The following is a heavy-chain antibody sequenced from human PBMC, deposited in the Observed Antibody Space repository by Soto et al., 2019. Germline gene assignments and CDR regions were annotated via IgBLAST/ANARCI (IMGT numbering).Heavy chain of an antibody. D-gene: IGHD3-10*01. CDR3: ARGRGKQLLVYFDY. CDR2: IYHSGST. J-gene: IGHJ4*02. CDR1: GGSISSGGYS. Sequence: PSETLSLTCAVSGGSISSGGYSWSWIRQPPGKGLEWFGYIYHSGSTYYNPSLKSRVTISVDRSKNQFSLKLSSVTAADTAVYYCARGRGKQLLVYFDYWGQGTLVTVSS. V-gene: IGHV4-30-2*01.